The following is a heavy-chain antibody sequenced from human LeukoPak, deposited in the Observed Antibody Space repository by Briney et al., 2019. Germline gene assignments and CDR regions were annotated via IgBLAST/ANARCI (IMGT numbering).Heavy chain of an antibody. V-gene: IGHV1-69*05. D-gene: IGHD6-6*01. J-gene: IGHJ4*02. CDR3: ARGSSSFGYYFDY. CDR2: IIPIFGTA. CDR1: GGTFSSYA. Sequence: SVKVSCKASGGTFSSYAISWVRQAPGQGLERMGRIIPIFGTANYAQKFQGRVTITTDESTSTAYMELSSLRSEDTAVYYCARGSSSFGYYFDYWGQGTPVTVSS.